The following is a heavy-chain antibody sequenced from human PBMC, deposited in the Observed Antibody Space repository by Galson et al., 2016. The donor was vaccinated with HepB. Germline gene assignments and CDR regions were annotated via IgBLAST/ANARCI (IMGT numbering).Heavy chain of an antibody. V-gene: IGHV1-3*01. CDR2: INAGNGNT. Sequence: SVKVSCKASGYTFTSYAMQWVRQAPGQRLEWMGWINAGNGNTKHSQKFQGRVTITRDTSATTAYMELNSLRSEDTALYYCARGMPLIPMVRGFNWFDPWGQGTLVTVSS. CDR3: ARGMPLIPMVRGFNWFDP. J-gene: IGHJ5*02. CDR1: GYTFTSYA. D-gene: IGHD3-10*01.